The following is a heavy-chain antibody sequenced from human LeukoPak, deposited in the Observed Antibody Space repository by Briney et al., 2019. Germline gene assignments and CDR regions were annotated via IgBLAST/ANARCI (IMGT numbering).Heavy chain of an antibody. D-gene: IGHD3-10*01. CDR1: GFSFSCYA. CDR3: ARDTAMVRVVIDY. CDR2: LSGGSGHT. Sequence: PGGSLRLSCAASGFSFSCYAMYWLRQTPGKGLEWVSALSGGSGHTCYADSVKGRFTISRDNDKNSLYLQMNSLRAEDTAVYYCARDTAMVRVVIDYWGQGTLVTVSS. J-gene: IGHJ4*02. V-gene: IGHV3-21*01.